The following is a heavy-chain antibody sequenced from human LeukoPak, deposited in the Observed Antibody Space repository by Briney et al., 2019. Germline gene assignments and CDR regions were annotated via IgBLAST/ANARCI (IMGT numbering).Heavy chain of an antibody. D-gene: IGHD3-10*01. J-gene: IGHJ4*02. CDR2: ISYDGSNK. CDR1: GFTFSSYA. V-gene: IGHV3-30*04. Sequence: PGGSLRLACAAAGFTFSSYAMHWVRQAPGKGLEWVAFISYDGSNKYYADSVKGRFTISRDNAKNSLYLPMKRLRAEDTAVYYCARAPYYYGSGRFWFDYWGQGTLVTVSS. CDR3: ARAPYYYGSGRFWFDY.